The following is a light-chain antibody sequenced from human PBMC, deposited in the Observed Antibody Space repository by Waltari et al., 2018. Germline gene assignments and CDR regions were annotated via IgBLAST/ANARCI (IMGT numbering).Light chain of an antibody. CDR3: QQYGTSPRT. CDR2: GAS. J-gene: IGKJ2*01. Sequence: EIVLTQSPGTLSLSPGERATLSCRASQSVSSSFLAWYQQKPGQAPRLLIYGASSRATGTPDRFSGCGSETDFTLTISRLEPEDFAVYYCQQYGTSPRTFGQGTKLEIK. V-gene: IGKV3-20*01. CDR1: QSVSSSF.